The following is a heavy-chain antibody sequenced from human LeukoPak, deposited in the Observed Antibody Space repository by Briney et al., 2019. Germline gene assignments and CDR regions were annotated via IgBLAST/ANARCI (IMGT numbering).Heavy chain of an antibody. D-gene: IGHD7-27*01. J-gene: IGHJ3*02. V-gene: IGHV4-34*01. CDR2: TNPSAST. CDR3: ARHQTGQTAFDI. CDR1: GGSFRGYY. Sequence: LPETLSLTCALYGGSFRGYYWSWIRQSPGTGLQWIGETNPSASTNYNPSLNSRVSLSVDTSKNQFSLKVYSVTAADTAVYYCARHQTGQTAFDIWGQGTMVSVSS.